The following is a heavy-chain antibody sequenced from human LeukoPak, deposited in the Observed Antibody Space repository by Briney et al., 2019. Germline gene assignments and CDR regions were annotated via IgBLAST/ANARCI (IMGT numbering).Heavy chain of an antibody. D-gene: IGHD2-21*01. V-gene: IGHV4-34*01. CDR2: INHGGST. CDR1: GGSLSGYY. Sequence: SETLSLTCAVYGGSLSGYYWSWIRQPPEKGLEWIGEINHGGSTNYNPSLKSRVTISVDTSNNRFSLKLSSVTAADTAVYYCARFPQYCVTPPCPRNHIDYWGQEPLVTVPS. CDR3: ARFPQYCVTPPCPRNHIDY. J-gene: IGHJ4*02.